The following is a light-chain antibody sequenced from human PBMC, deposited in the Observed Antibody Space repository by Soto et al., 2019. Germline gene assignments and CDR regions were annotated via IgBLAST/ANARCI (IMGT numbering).Light chain of an antibody. CDR3: QQLNSYLALT. V-gene: IGKV1-9*01. J-gene: IGKJ4*01. CDR2: AAS. CDR1: QGISSY. Sequence: DIQLTQSPSFLSASVGDRVTITCRASQGISSYLAWYQQKPGKAPKLLIYAASTLQSGVPSRFSGSGSGTEFTLTISSQQPEDFATYYCQQLNSYLALTFGGGTKVEIK.